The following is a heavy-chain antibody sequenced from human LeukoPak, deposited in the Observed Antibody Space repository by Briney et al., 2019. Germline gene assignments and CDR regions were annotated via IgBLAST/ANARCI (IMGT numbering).Heavy chain of an antibody. Sequence: ASVKVSCKASGCTFISYAISWVRQAPGQGLEWMGGIIPIFGIANYAQKFQGRVTITADTSTSTAYMELSSLRSEDTAVQYCAREDHIVVVPCAKELWFDLWGQGTLVTVSS. CDR1: GCTFISYA. J-gene: IGHJ5*02. CDR3: AREDHIVVVPCAKELWFDL. CDR2: IIPIFGIA. D-gene: IGHD2-2*01. V-gene: IGHV1-69*10.